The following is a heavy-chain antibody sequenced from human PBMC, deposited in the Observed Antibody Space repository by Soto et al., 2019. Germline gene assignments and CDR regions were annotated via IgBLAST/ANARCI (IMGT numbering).Heavy chain of an antibody. CDR2: IYYSGST. Sequence: PSETLSLTCTVSGGSISSSSYYWGWIRQPPGKGLEWIGSIYYSGSTYYNPSLKSRVTISVDTSKNQFSLKLSSVTAADTAVYYXARHRGVSIAARPDFDYWGQGTLVTVSS. CDR1: GGSISSSSYY. D-gene: IGHD6-6*01. CDR3: ARHRGVSIAARPDFDY. J-gene: IGHJ4*02. V-gene: IGHV4-39*01.